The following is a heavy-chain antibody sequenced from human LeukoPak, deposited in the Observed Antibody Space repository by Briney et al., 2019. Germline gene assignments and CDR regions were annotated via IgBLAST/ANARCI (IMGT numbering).Heavy chain of an antibody. D-gene: IGHD6-13*01. CDR1: GGSISSSSYY. CDR2: IYCSGST. Sequence: SETLSLTCTVSGGSISSSSYYWGWIRQPPGKGLEWIGSIYCSGSTYYNPSLKSRVTISVDTSKNQFSLRLSSVTAADTAVYYCARQLASSWLGSYYYYGMDVWGQGTTVTVSS. J-gene: IGHJ6*02. V-gene: IGHV4-39*01. CDR3: ARQLASSWLGSYYYYGMDV.